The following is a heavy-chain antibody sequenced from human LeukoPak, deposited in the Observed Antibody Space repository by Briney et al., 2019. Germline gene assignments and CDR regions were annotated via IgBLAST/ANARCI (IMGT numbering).Heavy chain of an antibody. CDR1: RLTFSYYA. J-gene: IGHJ5*02. CDR2: ISGSGGST. D-gene: IGHD3-22*01. Sequence: GGSLRLSCASTRLTFSYYAMSWVRQAPGKGLEWVSAISGSGGSTYYADSVKGRFTISRDNSKNTLYLQMDSLRAEDTAVYYWAKDGSSSYINWFDAWGQGTLVTVSS. CDR3: AKDGSSSYINWFDA. V-gene: IGHV3-23*01.